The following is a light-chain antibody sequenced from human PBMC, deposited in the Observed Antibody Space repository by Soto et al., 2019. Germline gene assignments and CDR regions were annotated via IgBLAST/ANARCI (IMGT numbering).Light chain of an antibody. J-gene: IGLJ1*01. CDR3: SSYTTSNTRQIV. CDR1: SSYVVGYNY. V-gene: IGLV2-14*03. Sequence: LTQPASVSGSPGQSMTISCTGTSSYVVGYNYVSWYQHHPGKAPKLMIFDVSNRPSGVSNRFSGSKSGNTASLTISGLQPEDEADYYCSSYTTSNTRQIVFGTGTKVTVL. CDR2: DVS.